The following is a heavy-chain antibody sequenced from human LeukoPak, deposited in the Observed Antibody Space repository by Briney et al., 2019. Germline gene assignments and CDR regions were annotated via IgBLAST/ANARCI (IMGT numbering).Heavy chain of an antibody. D-gene: IGHD3-10*01. CDR3: ARGSELLWFGELLGNNWFDP. CDR2: ISAYNGNT. Sequence: ASVKVSCKASGYTFTRYGISWVRQPPGQGLEWMGWISAYNGNTNYAQKLQGRVTMTTDTSTSTAYMELRSLRSDDTAVYYCARGSELLWFGELLGNNWFDPWGQGTLVTVSS. J-gene: IGHJ5*02. CDR1: GYTFTRYG. V-gene: IGHV1-18*01.